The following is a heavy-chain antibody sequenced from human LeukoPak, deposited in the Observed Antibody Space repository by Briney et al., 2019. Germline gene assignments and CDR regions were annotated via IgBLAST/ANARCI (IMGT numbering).Heavy chain of an antibody. D-gene: IGHD3-10*01. V-gene: IGHV5-51*01. Sequence: GESLKISCKGSGYSITSYWIGWVRQVPGKGLEWMGIIYPGDSDTRYSPSFQGQVTISADKSISTAYLQWSSLKASDTAMYYCARLTVVGYYSSGSYSTDNWFDPWRQGTLVTVS. CDR3: ARLTVVGYYSSGSYSTDNWFDP. CDR2: IYPGDSDT. CDR1: GYSITSYW. J-gene: IGHJ5*02.